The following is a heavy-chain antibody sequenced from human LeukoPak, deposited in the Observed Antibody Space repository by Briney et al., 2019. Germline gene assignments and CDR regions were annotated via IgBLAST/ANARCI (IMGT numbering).Heavy chain of an antibody. D-gene: IGHD5-18*01. Sequence: GGSLRLSCAASGFTFSSYSMNWVRQAPGKGLEWVSSISSSSSYIYYADSVKGRFTISRDNAKNSLYLQMNSLRAEDTAVYYCARVSRGYSYGPQYYFDYWGQGTLVTVSS. CDR2: ISSSSSYI. V-gene: IGHV3-21*01. CDR3: ARVSRGYSYGPQYYFDY. J-gene: IGHJ4*02. CDR1: GFTFSSYS.